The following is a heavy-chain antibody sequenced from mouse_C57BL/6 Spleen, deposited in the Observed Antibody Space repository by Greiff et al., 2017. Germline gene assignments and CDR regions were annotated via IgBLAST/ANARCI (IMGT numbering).Heavy chain of an antibody. D-gene: IGHD1-1*01. CDR2: IAPETGGT. V-gene: IGHV1-15*01. CDR1: GYTFTDYE. J-gene: IGHJ2*01. CDR3: TSNYYGSRGDYFDY. Sequence: QVQLKQSGAELVRPGASVTLSCKASGYTFTDYEMHWVKQTPVHGLEWIGAIAPETGGTAYNQKFKGKAILTADKSSSTAYMELRSLTSEDSAVYYCTSNYYGSRGDYFDYWGQGTTLTVSS.